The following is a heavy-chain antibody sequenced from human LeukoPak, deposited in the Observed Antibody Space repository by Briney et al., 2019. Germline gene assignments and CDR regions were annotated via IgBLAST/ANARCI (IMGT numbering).Heavy chain of an antibody. CDR1: GFTFSSYE. V-gene: IGHV3-48*03. D-gene: IGHD3-10*01. Sequence: GGSLRLSCAASGFTFSSYEMNWVRQAPGKGLEWVSYISSSGSTIYYADSVKGRFTISRDNAKNSLYLQMNSLRAEDTAVYYCARLLSPYGSGSYGPSDAFDIWGQGTMVTVSS. CDR2: ISSSGSTI. CDR3: ARLLSPYGSGSYGPSDAFDI. J-gene: IGHJ3*02.